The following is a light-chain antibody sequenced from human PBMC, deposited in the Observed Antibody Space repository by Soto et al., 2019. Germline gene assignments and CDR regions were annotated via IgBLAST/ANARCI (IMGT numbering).Light chain of an antibody. J-gene: IGKJ4*01. CDR2: AAS. V-gene: IGKV1-39*01. CDR3: QQSYSNPPT. CDR1: QSISRY. Sequence: DIQMTQSPSPLSASVGDRVTITCRASQSISRYLNWYQQKAGKAPKLLIYAASSLQSGVPSRFSCSGSGTEFILTISILRPEDAAAYYSQQSYSNPPTLGRGTKGEMK.